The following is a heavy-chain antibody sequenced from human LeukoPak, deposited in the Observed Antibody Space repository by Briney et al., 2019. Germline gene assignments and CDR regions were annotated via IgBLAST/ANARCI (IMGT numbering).Heavy chain of an antibody. Sequence: EASVKLSCKASGYTFTSYGISWVRQAPGQGLEWMGWISAYNGNTNYAQKLQGRVTMTTDTSTSTAYMELRSLRSDDTAVYYCARGFFLGTTYKNFDYWGQGTLVTVSS. CDR3: ARGFFLGTTYKNFDY. V-gene: IGHV1-18*01. J-gene: IGHJ4*02. CDR2: ISAYNGNT. CDR1: GYTFTSYG. D-gene: IGHD2/OR15-2a*01.